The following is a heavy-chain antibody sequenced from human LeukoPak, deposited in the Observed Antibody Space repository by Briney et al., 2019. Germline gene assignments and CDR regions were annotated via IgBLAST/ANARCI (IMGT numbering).Heavy chain of an antibody. J-gene: IGHJ4*02. CDR1: GGSINGYY. CDR2: IYSSGST. CDR3: ARDGQYSSSPPLGY. Sequence: PSETLSLTCTVSGGSINGYYWSWIRQPPGKGLEWIGYIYSSGSTNYNPSLKSRVTISIDTSKNQFSLKMTSVTAADTAVYYCARDGQYSSSPPLGYWGQGALVTVSS. D-gene: IGHD6-6*01. V-gene: IGHV4-59*01.